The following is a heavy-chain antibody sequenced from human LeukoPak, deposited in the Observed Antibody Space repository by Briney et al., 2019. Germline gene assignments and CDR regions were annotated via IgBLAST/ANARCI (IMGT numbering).Heavy chain of an antibody. Sequence: PSETLSLTCTVSGGSISSYYWSWIRQPPGKGLEWIGYIYYSGSTNYNPSLKSRVTISVDTSKNQFSLKLSSVTAADTAVYYCARGLRGNWSDPWGQGTLVTVSS. V-gene: IGHV4-59*01. CDR2: IYYSGST. J-gene: IGHJ5*02. CDR3: ARGLRGNWSDP. CDR1: GGSISSYY.